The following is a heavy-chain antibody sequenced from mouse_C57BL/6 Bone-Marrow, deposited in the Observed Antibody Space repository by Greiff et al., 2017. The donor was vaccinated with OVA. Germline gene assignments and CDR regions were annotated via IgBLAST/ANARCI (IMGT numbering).Heavy chain of an antibody. CDR3: ARTLTTVVATNYYAMDY. CDR1: GYTFTSYG. Sequence: QVQLQQSGAELAMPGASVKLSCKASGYTFTSYGISWVKQRTGQGLEWIGEIYPRSGNTYYNEKFKGKATLTADKSSSTAYMELRSLTSEDSAVYFCARTLTTVVATNYYAMDYWGQGTSVTVSS. J-gene: IGHJ4*01. CDR2: IYPRSGNT. D-gene: IGHD1-1*01. V-gene: IGHV1-81*01.